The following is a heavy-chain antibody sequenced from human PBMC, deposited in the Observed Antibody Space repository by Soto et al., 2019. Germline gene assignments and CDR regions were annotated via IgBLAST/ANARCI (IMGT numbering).Heavy chain of an antibody. V-gene: IGHV4-34*01. CDR2: INHSGST. CDR1: GGSFSGYY. D-gene: IGHD3-10*01. CDR3: ARLVHYYGSGSYYNDPRYYYYYYHLDV. J-gene: IGHJ6*03. Sequence: PSETLSLTCAVYGGSFSGYYWSWIRQPPGKGLEWIGEINHSGSTNYNPSLKSRVTISVDTSKNQFSLKLSSVTAADTAVYYCARLVHYYGSGSYYNDPRYYYYYYHLDVWGKGTTVTVSS.